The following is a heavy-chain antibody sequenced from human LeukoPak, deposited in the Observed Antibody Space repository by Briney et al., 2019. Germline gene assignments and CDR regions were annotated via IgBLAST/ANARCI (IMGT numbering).Heavy chain of an antibody. D-gene: IGHD5-24*01. V-gene: IGHV1-69*13. CDR1: GGTFSSYA. CDR3: ASSLSRQDGYNLS. Sequence: SVKVSCKASGGTFSSYAISWVRQAPGEGLEWMGGIIPIFGTANYAQKFQGRVTITADESTSTAYMELSSLRSEDTAVYYCASSLSRQDGYNLSWGQGTLVTVSS. CDR2: IIPIFGTA. J-gene: IGHJ5*02.